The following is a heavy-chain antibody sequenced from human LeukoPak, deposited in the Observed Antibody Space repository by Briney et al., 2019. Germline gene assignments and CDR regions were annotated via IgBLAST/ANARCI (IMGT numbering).Heavy chain of an antibody. CDR2: IYSGGST. V-gene: IGHV3-66*01. J-gene: IGHJ4*02. CDR3: ARIVDHFDY. CDR1: GFTFSDYY. D-gene: IGHD3-16*02. Sequence: GGSLRLSCAASGFTFSDYYMSWIRQAPGKGLEWVSVIYSGGSTYYADSVKGRFTISRDNSKNTLYLQMNSLRAEDTAVYYCARIVDHFDYWGQGTLVTVSS.